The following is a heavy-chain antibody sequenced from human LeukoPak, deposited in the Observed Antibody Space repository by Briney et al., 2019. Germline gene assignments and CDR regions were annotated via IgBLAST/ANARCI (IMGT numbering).Heavy chain of an antibody. CDR2: ISAYNGNT. Sequence: ASVKVSCKASGYTFNSHGISWVRQAPGQGLEWMGWISAYNGNTKYVERLQNRVTMTTDTSTSTAYTELRSLTSDDTAVYYCARVPEGYCRSGSCYDYFDYWGQGTLVTVSS. V-gene: IGHV1-18*01. CDR1: GYTFNSHG. D-gene: IGHD2-2*01. J-gene: IGHJ4*02. CDR3: ARVPEGYCRSGSCYDYFDY.